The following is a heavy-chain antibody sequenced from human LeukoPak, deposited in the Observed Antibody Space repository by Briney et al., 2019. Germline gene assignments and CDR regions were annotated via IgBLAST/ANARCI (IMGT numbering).Heavy chain of an antibody. CDR3: VREGYIYGFHHGDYFDY. V-gene: IGHV3-7*01. D-gene: IGHD5-18*01. Sequence: GGSLRLSCAASGFSFSTHWMSWVRQAPGKGLEWVANIKQDGSEKFCVDSVKGRFTVSRDNAQNSLSLQMSSLRVEDTAVYYCVREGYIYGFHHGDYFDYWGQGTLVTVSS. CDR2: IKQDGSEK. CDR1: GFSFSTHW. J-gene: IGHJ4*02.